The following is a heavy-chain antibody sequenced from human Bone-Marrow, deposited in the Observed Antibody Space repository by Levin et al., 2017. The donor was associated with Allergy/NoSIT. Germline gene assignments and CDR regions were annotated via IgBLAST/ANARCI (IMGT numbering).Heavy chain of an antibody. D-gene: IGHD2-21*02. Sequence: PGASVKVSCKASGGTFSSYTISWVRQAPGQGLEWMGRIIPILGIANYAQKFQGRVTITADKSTSTAYMELSSLRSEDTAVYYWARDAQRGGVTGGAGAFDIWGQGTMVTVSS. CDR3: ARDAQRGGVTGGAGAFDI. CDR1: GGTFSSYT. V-gene: IGHV1-69*02. J-gene: IGHJ3*02. CDR2: IIPILGIA.